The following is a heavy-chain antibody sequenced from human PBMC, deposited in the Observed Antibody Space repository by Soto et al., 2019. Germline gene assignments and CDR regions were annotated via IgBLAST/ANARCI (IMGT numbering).Heavy chain of an antibody. CDR1: GGSISSYY. J-gene: IGHJ6*02. D-gene: IGHD3-10*01. CDR2: IYYSGST. Sequence: ASETLSLTCTVSGGSISSYYWSWIRQPPGKGLEWIGYIYYSGSTNYNPSLKSRVTISVDTSKNQFSLKLSSVTAADTAVYYCARGSGSGSYLPYYYYYGMDVWGQGTTVTVSS. V-gene: IGHV4-59*01. CDR3: ARGSGSGSYLPYYYYYGMDV.